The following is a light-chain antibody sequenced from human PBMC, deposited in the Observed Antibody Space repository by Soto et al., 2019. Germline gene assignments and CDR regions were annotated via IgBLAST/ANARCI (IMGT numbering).Light chain of an antibody. CDR3: EQYGSSPYT. CDR2: GAS. J-gene: IGKJ2*01. V-gene: IGKV3-20*01. Sequence: EIVLTQSPGTLSLSPGERVTLSCRASESITNSYVAWYQQKAGQAPRLLIFGASNRAAGIPDRFSGSGSGTDFPLTISKLEPEDFAVYYCEQYGSSPYTFGQGTKLDI. CDR1: ESITNSY.